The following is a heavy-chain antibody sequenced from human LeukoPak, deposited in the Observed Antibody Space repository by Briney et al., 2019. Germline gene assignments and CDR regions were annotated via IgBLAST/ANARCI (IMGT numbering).Heavy chain of an antibody. Sequence: ASVKVSCKASGYTSSSYGISWVRQAPGQGLEWMGWISAYNGNTDYAQNLQGRVTMTTDTSTSTAYMELRSLRSDDTAVYYCARDLGYCTNGVCPGDYWGQGTLVTVSS. CDR1: GYTSSSYG. CDR3: ARDLGYCTNGVCPGDY. J-gene: IGHJ4*02. V-gene: IGHV1-18*01. D-gene: IGHD2-8*01. CDR2: ISAYNGNT.